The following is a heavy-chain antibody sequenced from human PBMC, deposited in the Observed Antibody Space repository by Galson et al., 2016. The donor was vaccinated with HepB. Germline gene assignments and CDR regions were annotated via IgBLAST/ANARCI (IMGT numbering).Heavy chain of an antibody. CDR3: ARVGVSYYDTGGDY. Sequence: SLRLSCAASGFTFSNYAMHWVRQAPGKGLEWVAVTSQDENNKYYADSVKGRFTISRDNSKNTLYLQMNSLRAEDTAVYYCARVGVSYYDTGGDYWGQGTLVTVSS. CDR2: TSQDENNK. D-gene: IGHD3-22*01. V-gene: IGHV3-30*04. J-gene: IGHJ4*02. CDR1: GFTFSNYA.